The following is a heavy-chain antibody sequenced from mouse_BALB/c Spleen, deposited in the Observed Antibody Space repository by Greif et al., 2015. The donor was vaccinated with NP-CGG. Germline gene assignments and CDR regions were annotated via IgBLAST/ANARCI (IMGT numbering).Heavy chain of an antibody. D-gene: IGHD2-14*01. CDR3: ARDGPYYRCDVCAMDY. CDR1: GSTFTDYC. Sequence: EVKLVESGGGLVQPVGSLRLSCATSGSTFTDYCMSWVRQPPGKALEWLGFIRNKANGYTTEYSASVKGRFTISRDNSQSILYLQMNTLRAEDSATYYCARDGPYYRCDVCAMDYWGQGTSVTVSS. V-gene: IGHV7-3*02. CDR2: IRNKANGYTT. J-gene: IGHJ4*01.